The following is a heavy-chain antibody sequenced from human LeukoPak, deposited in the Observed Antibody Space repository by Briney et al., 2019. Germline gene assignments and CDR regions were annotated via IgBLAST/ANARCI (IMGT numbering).Heavy chain of an antibody. D-gene: IGHD3-16*02. V-gene: IGHV3-64*01. CDR1: GFTFSSYA. J-gene: IGHJ4*02. CDR2: ISSNGGST. CDR3: ARGDTPGWGSYRYTGFFDY. Sequence: GGSLRLSCAASGFTFSSYAMHWVRQAPGKGLEYVSAISSNGGSTYYANSVKGRFTISRDNSKNTLCLQMGSLRAEDMAVYYCARGDTPGWGSYRYTGFFDYWGQGTLVTVSS.